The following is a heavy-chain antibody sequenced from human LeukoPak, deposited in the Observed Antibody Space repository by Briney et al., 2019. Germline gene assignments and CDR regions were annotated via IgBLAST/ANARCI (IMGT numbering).Heavy chain of an antibody. CDR1: GFTFDGYG. CDR3: AKDIRPQMDDFWGTTYYYYGMDV. CDR2: ISGDGDNT. V-gene: IGHV3-43*02. D-gene: IGHD3-3*01. J-gene: IGHJ6*02. Sequence: PGESLTLSCAASGFTFDGYGMHWVRHAPGKGLEWVSLISGDGDNTYYADSVKGRFTISRDNSKNSLYLQMNSLRTEDTALYYCAKDIRPQMDDFWGTTYYYYGMDVWGQGTTVIVSS.